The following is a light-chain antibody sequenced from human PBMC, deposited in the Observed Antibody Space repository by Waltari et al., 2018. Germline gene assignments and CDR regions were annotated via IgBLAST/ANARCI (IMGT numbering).Light chain of an antibody. CDR3: SSYTKRNTVL. CDR2: EVN. V-gene: IGLV2-14*01. Sequence: QSALTPPASVSGSPGQSITITCTGTSGDVGAFDSYSWYQQHPGKAPKLMIYEVNIRPSGVSNPFSGSKSDNTASLTISGLQAEDEAEYYCSSYTKRNTVLFGGGTKLTVL. CDR1: SGDVGAFDS. J-gene: IGLJ2*01.